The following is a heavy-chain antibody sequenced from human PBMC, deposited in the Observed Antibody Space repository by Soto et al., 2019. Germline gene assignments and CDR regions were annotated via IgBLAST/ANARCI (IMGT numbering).Heavy chain of an antibody. J-gene: IGHJ4*02. CDR2: IYYSGST. CDR3: ARGAFDKYYYDPRGRYDH. D-gene: IGHD3-22*01. Sequence: PSETLSLTCAVSGDSFSDYSWTWIRQPPGKGLEWVGHIYYSGSTNYNPSLKSRVTISIDTSRNQFSLKLTSVTTADTAVYYCARGAFDKYYYDPRGRYDHWGQGALV. CDR1: GDSFSDYS. V-gene: IGHV4-59*01.